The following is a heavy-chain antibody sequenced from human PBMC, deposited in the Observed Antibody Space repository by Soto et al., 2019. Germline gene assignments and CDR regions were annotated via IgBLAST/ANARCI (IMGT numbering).Heavy chain of an antibody. D-gene: IGHD2-2*01. CDR3: AREVVLVPAANNWFDP. CDR2: INTNTGNP. CDR1: GYTFTSYA. J-gene: IGHJ5*02. Sequence: QVQLVQSGSELKKPGASVKVSCKASGYTFTSYAMNWVRQAPGQGLEWMGWINTNTGNPTYAQGFTGRVVFSLDTSVSTAYLQICSLKAEDTAVYYCAREVVLVPAANNWFDPWGQGTLVTVSS. V-gene: IGHV7-4-1*01.